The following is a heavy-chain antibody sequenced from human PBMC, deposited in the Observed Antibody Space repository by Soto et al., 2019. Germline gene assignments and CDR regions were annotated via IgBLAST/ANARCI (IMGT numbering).Heavy chain of an antibody. CDR3: ARGRWTETTADYYLDY. CDR1: GYTFTSYG. V-gene: IGHV1-18*01. Sequence: ASVKVSCKASGYTFTSYGISWVRQAPGQRPEWMGWINACNGKTNYSQKLQGRVTITRDTSASTAYMELSSLRSEDTAVYNCARGRWTETTADYYLDYWGQGTLVTVSS. CDR2: INACNGKT. D-gene: IGHD1-1*01. J-gene: IGHJ4*02.